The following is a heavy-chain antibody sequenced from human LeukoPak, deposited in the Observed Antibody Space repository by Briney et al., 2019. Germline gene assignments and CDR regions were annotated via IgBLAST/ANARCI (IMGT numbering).Heavy chain of an antibody. J-gene: IGHJ5*02. CDR2: IKSKTDGGTT. D-gene: IGHD5-18*01. CDR1: GFTFSNAW. CDR3: TTALIGPIQLFPSNWFDP. Sequence: GGSLRLSCAASGFTFSNAWMSWVRQALGQGLEWVGRIKSKTDGGTTDYAAPVKGRFTISRDDSKNTLYLQMNSLKTEDTAVYYCTTALIGPIQLFPSNWFDPWGQGTLVTVSS. V-gene: IGHV3-15*01.